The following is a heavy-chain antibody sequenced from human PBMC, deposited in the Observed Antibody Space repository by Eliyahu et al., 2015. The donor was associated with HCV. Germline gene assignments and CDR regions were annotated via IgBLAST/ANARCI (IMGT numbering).Heavy chain of an antibody. V-gene: IGHV4-59*01. D-gene: IGHD7-27*01. J-gene: IGHJ4*02. CDR2: IYYSGST. Sequence: QVQLQESGPGLVKPSETLSLTCTVSGGSISSYYWSWIRQPPGKGLEWIGYIYYSGSTNYNPSLKSRVTISVDTSKNQFSLKLSSVTAADTAVYYCARGETELGDFDYWGQGTLVTVSS. CDR3: ARGETELGDFDY. CDR1: GGSISSYY.